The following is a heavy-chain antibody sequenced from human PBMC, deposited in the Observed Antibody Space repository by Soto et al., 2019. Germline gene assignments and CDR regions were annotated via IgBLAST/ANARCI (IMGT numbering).Heavy chain of an antibody. Sequence: SETLSLTCTVSGGSISSSSYYWGWIRQPPGKGLEWIGSIYYSGSTYYNPSLKSRVTISVDTSKNQFSLKLSSVTAADTAVYYCARRTAIKAYYYGSGSPQVWAPFDYWGQGTLVTVSS. CDR1: GGSISSSSYY. J-gene: IGHJ4*02. CDR3: ARRTAIKAYYYGSGSPQVWAPFDY. D-gene: IGHD3-10*01. CDR2: IYYSGST. V-gene: IGHV4-39*01.